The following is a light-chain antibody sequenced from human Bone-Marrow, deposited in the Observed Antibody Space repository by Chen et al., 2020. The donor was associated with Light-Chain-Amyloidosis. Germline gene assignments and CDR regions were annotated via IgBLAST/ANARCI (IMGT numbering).Light chain of an antibody. V-gene: IGLV1-51*01. CDR2: END. CDR3: GSWENSRNAGV. CDR1: TSNIGENF. Sequence: QSVLTQPPSVSAAPGQKVIISCSGSTSNIGENFVSCYQQPPGSAPKLLSCENDQRSSGIPERFSGSKSGTAATLAISGLRTGDEADYDCGSWENSRNAGVFGGGTRVTVL. J-gene: IGLJ2*01.